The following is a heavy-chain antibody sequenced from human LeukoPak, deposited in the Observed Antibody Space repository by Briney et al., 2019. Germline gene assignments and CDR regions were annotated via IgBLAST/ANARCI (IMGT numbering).Heavy chain of an antibody. CDR1: GYTFTSYG. Sequence: GASVKVSFKASGYTFTSYGISWVRQAPGQGLEWMGWISAYNGNTNYAQKLQGRVTMTTDTSTSKAYMELRSLRSDDTAVYYCARVMNLGIADTNWFDPWGQGTLVTVSS. D-gene: IGHD6-13*01. CDR2: ISAYNGNT. CDR3: ARVMNLGIADTNWFDP. V-gene: IGHV1-18*01. J-gene: IGHJ5*02.